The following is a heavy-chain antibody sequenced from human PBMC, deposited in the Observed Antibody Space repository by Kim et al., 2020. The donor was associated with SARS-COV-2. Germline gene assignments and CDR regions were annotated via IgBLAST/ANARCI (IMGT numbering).Heavy chain of an antibody. CDR3: ARGGDELDYQIGVDV. CDR2: IIPLIGRA. D-gene: IGHD2-2*01. V-gene: IGHV1-69*13. J-gene: IGHJ6*02. Sequence: SVKVSCKVSGGSIRTYVMRWVRQAPGQGLEWMGGIIPLIGRASYAQKFQGRVSITADDSTASTYMEVSSLRSEDTAVYYCARGGDELDYQIGVDVWGQGTTVTVSS. CDR1: GGSIRTYV.